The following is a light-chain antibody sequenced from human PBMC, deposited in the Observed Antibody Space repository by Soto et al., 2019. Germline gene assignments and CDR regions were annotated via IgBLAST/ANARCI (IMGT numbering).Light chain of an antibody. V-gene: IGKV3-20*01. CDR2: DAS. Sequence: EIVLTQSPGTLSLSPGERATLSCRASQTVNNGYLAWYQHKPGQAPRLLIFDASTRATGIPGRFSGSGSGTDFTLAISGLDPEDFVVYYCQLYGISPKTFGQGTKVE. J-gene: IGKJ1*01. CDR3: QLYGISPKT. CDR1: QTVNNGY.